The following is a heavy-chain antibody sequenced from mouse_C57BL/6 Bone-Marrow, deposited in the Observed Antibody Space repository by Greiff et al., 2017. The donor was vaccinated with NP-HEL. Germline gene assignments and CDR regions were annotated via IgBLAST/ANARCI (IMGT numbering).Heavy chain of an antibody. Sequence: QVQLKQPGAELVLPGASVKLSCKASGYTFTSYWMHWVKQRPGQGLEWIGEIDPSDSYTNYNQKFKGKSTLTVDKSSSTAYMQLSSLTSEDSAVYYCARYLRHDYYAMDYWGQGTSVTVSS. CDR1: GYTFTSYW. V-gene: IGHV1-69*01. CDR2: IDPSDSYT. CDR3: ARYLRHDYYAMDY. J-gene: IGHJ4*01.